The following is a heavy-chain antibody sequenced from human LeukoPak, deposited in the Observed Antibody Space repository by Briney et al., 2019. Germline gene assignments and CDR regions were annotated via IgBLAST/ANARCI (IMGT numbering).Heavy chain of an antibody. D-gene: IGHD3-10*01. CDR3: ARNPYGSVYFPDY. CDR2: IYYSGST. J-gene: IGHJ4*02. Sequence: SETLSLTCTVSGGSISSYYWSWIRQPPGKGLEWIGYIYYSGSTNYNPSLKSRVTISVDTSKNQFSLKLSSVTAADTAVYYCARNPYGSVYFPDYWGQGTLVTVSS. V-gene: IGHV4-59*08. CDR1: GGSISSYY.